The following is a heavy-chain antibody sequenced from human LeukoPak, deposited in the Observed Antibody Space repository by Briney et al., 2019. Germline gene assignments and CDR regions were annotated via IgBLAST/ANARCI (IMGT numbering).Heavy chain of an antibody. CDR2: INHSGST. CDR1: GGSFSGYY. V-gene: IGHV4-34*01. Sequence: SETLSLTCAVYGGSFSGYYWSWIRQPPGKGLEWIGEINHSGSTNYNASLKSRVTISVDTSKNQFSLRLSSVTAADTAMYYCAPRGDIEHSYGYGKWFGPWGQGTRVTVSS. J-gene: IGHJ5*02. CDR3: APRGDIEHSYGYGKWFGP. D-gene: IGHD5-18*01.